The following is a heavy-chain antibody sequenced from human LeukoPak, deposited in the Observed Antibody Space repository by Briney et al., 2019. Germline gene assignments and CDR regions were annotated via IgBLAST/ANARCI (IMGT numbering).Heavy chain of an antibody. CDR2: INPNSGGT. V-gene: IGHV1-2*02. J-gene: IGHJ4*02. CDR3: ARLNYDY. CDR1: GYTFIGNY. Sequence: EASVKVSCKASGYTFIGNYIHWVRQSPGQGLEWMGWINPNSGGTNYAQKFQGRVTMTRDTSISTAYMELSRLRSDDTAVYYCARLNYDYWGQGTLVTVSS.